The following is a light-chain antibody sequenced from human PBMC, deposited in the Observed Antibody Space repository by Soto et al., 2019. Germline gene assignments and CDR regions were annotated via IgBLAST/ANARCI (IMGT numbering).Light chain of an antibody. J-gene: IGKJ5*01. Sequence: AIQLTQSPSSLSASVGDRVTITCRASQGISSALAWHQQKSGKPPKLLIYDASTLESGVPSRFSASISRTDFTLTISSLQPEDFATYYCQQFNNYPQGITFGQGTRLEIK. CDR1: QGISSA. CDR3: QQFNNYPQGIT. CDR2: DAS. V-gene: IGKV1D-13*01.